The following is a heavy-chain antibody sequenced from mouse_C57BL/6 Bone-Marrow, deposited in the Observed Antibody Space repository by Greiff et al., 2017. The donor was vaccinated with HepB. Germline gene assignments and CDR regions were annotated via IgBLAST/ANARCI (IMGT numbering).Heavy chain of an antibody. J-gene: IGHJ3*01. CDR1: GFTFSSYA. V-gene: IGHV5-4*01. CDR3: ARDGGDRAWFAY. D-gene: IGHD3-3*01. Sequence: EVQGVESGGGLVKPGGSLKLSCAASGFTFSSYAMSWVRQTPEKRLEWVATISDGGSYTYYPDNVKGRFTISRDNAKNNLYLQMSHLKSEDTAMYYCARDGGDRAWFAYWGQGTLVTVSA. CDR2: ISDGGSYT.